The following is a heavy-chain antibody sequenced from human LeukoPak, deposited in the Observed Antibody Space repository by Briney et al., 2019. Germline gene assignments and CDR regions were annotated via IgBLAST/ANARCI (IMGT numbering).Heavy chain of an antibody. J-gene: IGHJ4*02. CDR2: IYYSGST. CDR3: AREHYGSGTTDY. V-gene: IGHV4-61*01. D-gene: IGHD3-10*01. CDR1: GGSISSSSYY. Sequence: PSETLSLTCTVSGGSISSSSYYWSWIRQPPGKGLEWIGYIYYSGSTNYNPSLKSRVTISVDTSKNQFSLKLSSVTAADTAVYYCAREHYGSGTTDYWGQGTLVTVSS.